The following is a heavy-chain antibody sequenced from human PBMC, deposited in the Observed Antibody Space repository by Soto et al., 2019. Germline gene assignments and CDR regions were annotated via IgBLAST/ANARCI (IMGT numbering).Heavy chain of an antibody. Sequence: EVQLVVSGGGLVLPGGSLRLSCAASGFTFSGYSMNWVRQDPGKGLEWVSYIASTSWNIYYADTVKGRFTISRDNAKNSLYLQMNSLRDEDTAVYYCARGPSAAAPLSDWYFDLWGRGTLVTVSS. J-gene: IGHJ2*01. V-gene: IGHV3-48*02. CDR1: GFTFSGYS. CDR3: ARGPSAAAPLSDWYFDL. D-gene: IGHD2-2*01. CDR2: IASTSWNI.